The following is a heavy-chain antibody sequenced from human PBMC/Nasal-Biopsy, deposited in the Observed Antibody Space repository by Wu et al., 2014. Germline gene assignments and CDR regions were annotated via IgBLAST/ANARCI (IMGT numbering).Heavy chain of an antibody. Sequence: TLSLTCTVSSDSISTYYWSWIRQHPGKGLEWIGYTDYSGSTSYNPSLRSRVTISVDTSKNQFSLKLRSVAAADTAVYYCARSHGLYWGQGTLVTVSS. CDR2: TDYSGST. CDR3: ARSHGLY. V-gene: IGHV4-31*03. CDR1: SDSISTYY. J-gene: IGHJ4*02. D-gene: IGHD3/OR15-3a*01.